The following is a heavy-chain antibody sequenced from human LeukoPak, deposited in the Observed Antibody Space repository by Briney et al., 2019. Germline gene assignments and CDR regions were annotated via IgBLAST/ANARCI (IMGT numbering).Heavy chain of an antibody. CDR2: FDPEDGGT. J-gene: IGHJ4*02. D-gene: IGHD6-13*01. CDR3: ATDLLRIAAAGPVLSC. Sequence: ASVKVSCKVSGYTLTELSMHWVRQAPGKGLEWMGGFDPEDGGTIYAQKFQGRVTMTEDTSTDTAYMELSSLRSEDTAVYYCATDLLRIAAAGPVLSCWGQGTLVTVSS. V-gene: IGHV1-24*01. CDR1: GYTLTELS.